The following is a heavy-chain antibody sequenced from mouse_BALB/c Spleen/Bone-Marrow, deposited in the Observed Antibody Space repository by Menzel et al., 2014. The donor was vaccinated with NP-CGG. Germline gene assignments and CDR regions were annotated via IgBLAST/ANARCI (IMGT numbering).Heavy chain of an antibody. CDR1: GYTFTTYW. J-gene: IGHJ2*01. Sequence: VQLQQSGAELAKPGASVKMSCKASGYTFTTYWMHWVKQRPGQGLEWIGYINPSTGYTEYIQKFKDKATLTADKSSSTAFMHLNSLTSEGSSVYYCVLITPVVSDYWGQGTTLTVSS. V-gene: IGHV1-7*01. CDR2: INPSTGYT. D-gene: IGHD1-1*01. CDR3: VLITPVVSDY.